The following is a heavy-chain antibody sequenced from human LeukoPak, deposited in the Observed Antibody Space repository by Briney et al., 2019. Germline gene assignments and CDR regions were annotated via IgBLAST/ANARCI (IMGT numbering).Heavy chain of an antibody. CDR1: GFTFDDYA. J-gene: IGHJ6*03. V-gene: IGHV3-9*01. CDR2: ISWNSGSI. CDR3: AKDGSYYDFWSGSRRLYYYYMDV. Sequence: PGGSLRLSCAASGFTFDDYAMHWVRQAPGKGLEWVSGISWNSGSIGYADSVKGRFTISRDNAKNSLYLQMNSLRAEDTAVYYCAKDGSYYDFWSGSRRLYYYYMDVWGKGTTVTVSS. D-gene: IGHD3-3*01.